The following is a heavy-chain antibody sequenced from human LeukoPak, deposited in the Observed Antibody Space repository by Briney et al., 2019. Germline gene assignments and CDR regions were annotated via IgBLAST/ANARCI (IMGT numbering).Heavy chain of an antibody. V-gene: IGHV3-15*01. D-gene: IGHD3-10*01. Sequence: GGSLRLSCAASGFTFSNAWMSWVRQAPGKGLEWVGRIKSKTVGGTIDYAAPVKGRFTISRDDSKNTLYLQMNSLKTEDTAVYYCITEYYYDAFDIWGQGTMVTVPS. CDR3: ITEYYYDAFDI. CDR2: IKSKTVGGTI. J-gene: IGHJ3*02. CDR1: GFTFSNAW.